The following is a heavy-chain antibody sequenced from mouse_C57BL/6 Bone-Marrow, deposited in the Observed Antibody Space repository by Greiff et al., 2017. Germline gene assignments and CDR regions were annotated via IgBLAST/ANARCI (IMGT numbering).Heavy chain of an antibody. CDR1: GFNIKDYY. CDR3: TTAAFYGSSPSYFDY. Sequence: VQLQQSGAELVRPGASVTLSCTASGFNIKDYYMHWVKQRPEQGLEWIGRIDPEDGDTEYAPKFQGKATMTADTSSNTAYLQLSSLTSEDTAVYYCTTAAFYGSSPSYFDYWGQGTTLTVSS. D-gene: IGHD1-1*01. V-gene: IGHV14-1*01. J-gene: IGHJ2*01. CDR2: IDPEDGDT.